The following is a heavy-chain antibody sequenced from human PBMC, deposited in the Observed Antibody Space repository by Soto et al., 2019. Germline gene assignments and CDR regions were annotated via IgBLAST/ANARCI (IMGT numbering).Heavy chain of an antibody. V-gene: IGHV4-59*01. CDR3: ARDDRSSNGATGWFDP. Sequence: VQLQESGPGLVKPSETLSLTCTVSGGSIGSYYWSWIRQPPGKGLEWIGYIYYSGIINYNPSLKSRLTISVDMSKNQFSLRLSSVTAADTAVYYCARDDRSSNGATGWFDPWGQGTLVIVSS. D-gene: IGHD3-10*01. CDR1: GGSIGSYY. J-gene: IGHJ5*02. CDR2: IYYSGII.